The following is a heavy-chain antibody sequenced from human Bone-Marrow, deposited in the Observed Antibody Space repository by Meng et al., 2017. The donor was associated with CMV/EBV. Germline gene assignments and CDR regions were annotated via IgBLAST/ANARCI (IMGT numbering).Heavy chain of an antibody. CDR3: ARGPLRAAAGLY. Sequence: GESPKISCEASGLTFIGFWMSWVRQAPGKGLEWVANIKEDGSEKHYVDAVKGRFTISRDNAKNSLYLQMNSLRVEDTAVYYCARGPLRAAAGLYWGQGTLVTVSS. D-gene: IGHD6-13*01. V-gene: IGHV3-7*01. CDR2: IKEDGSEK. J-gene: IGHJ4*02. CDR1: GLTFIGFW.